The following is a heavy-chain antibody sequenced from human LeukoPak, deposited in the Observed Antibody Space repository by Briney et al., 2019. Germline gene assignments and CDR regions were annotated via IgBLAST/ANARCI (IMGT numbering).Heavy chain of an antibody. Sequence: SETLSLTCAVSGGSISSSNWWSWVRQPPGKGLEWIGEIYHSGSTNYNPSLKSRVTISVDTSKNQFSLKLSSVTAADTAVYYCARDGNYYGSGSYMYWFDPWGQGTLVTVSS. V-gene: IGHV4-4*02. J-gene: IGHJ5*02. CDR1: GGSISSSNW. CDR3: ARDGNYYGSGSYMYWFDP. D-gene: IGHD3-10*01. CDR2: IYHSGST.